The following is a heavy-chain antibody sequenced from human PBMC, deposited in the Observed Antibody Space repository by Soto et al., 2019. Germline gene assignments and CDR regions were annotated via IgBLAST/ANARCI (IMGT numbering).Heavy chain of an antibody. D-gene: IGHD5-18*01. J-gene: IGHJ4*02. V-gene: IGHV3-23*01. CDR1: VFTFSSYA. CDR3: AKEYSYGPLDY. Sequence: VGSLRLSCASSVFTFSSYAMSCVRQAPGKGLEWVSGISGSGYTTYYADSVKGRFTISRDNSKNTLYLQMNSLRVEDTAVYYCAKEYSYGPLDYWGQGTLVNVSS. CDR2: ISGSGYTT.